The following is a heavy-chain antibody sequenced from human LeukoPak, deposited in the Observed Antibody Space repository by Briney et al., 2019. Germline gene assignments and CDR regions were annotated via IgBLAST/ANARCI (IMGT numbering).Heavy chain of an antibody. V-gene: IGHV4-34*01. J-gene: IGHJ6*03. CDR2: INHSGST. CDR3: ATGAYYGSGKGDYYYMDV. D-gene: IGHD3-10*01. CDR1: GGSFSGYY. Sequence: SETLSLTCAVYGGSFSGYYWSWIRQPPGKGLEWIGEINHSGSTNYNPSLKSRVTISVDTSKNQFSLKLSSVTAADTAVYYCATGAYYGSGKGDYYYMDVWGKGTTVTVSS.